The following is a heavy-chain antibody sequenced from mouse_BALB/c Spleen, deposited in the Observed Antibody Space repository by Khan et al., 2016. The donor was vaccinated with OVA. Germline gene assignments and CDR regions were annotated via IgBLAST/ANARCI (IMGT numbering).Heavy chain of an antibody. V-gene: IGHV5-6*01. J-gene: IGHJ3*01. Sequence: VELVESGGDLVKPGGSLKLSCAASGFTFSTYGMSWVRQTPDKRLEWVATVSSGGHYTYYPNTVKRLFTISNDNAKKALYLQISSLKSEATAMFYCARLAYYYDSEALDYWGQGTLVTVSA. CDR2: VSSGGHYT. D-gene: IGHD1-1*01. CDR1: GFTFSTYG. CDR3: ARLAYYYDSEALDY.